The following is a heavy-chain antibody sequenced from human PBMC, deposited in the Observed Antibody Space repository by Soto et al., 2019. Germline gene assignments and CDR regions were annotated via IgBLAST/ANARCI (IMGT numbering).Heavy chain of an antibody. CDR3: AKAYYDSSGHDAFDI. CDR2: ISGSAGGT. J-gene: IGHJ3*02. CDR1: GFTFTNYA. D-gene: IGHD3-22*01. V-gene: IGHV3-23*01. Sequence: PGGSLRLSCAASGFTFTNYAMSWVRQAPGKGLEWVSVISGSAGGTYYADSVKGRFTISRDNSKNTLYLLMNSLRADDTAVYYCAKAYYDSSGHDAFDIWGQGTMVTVSS.